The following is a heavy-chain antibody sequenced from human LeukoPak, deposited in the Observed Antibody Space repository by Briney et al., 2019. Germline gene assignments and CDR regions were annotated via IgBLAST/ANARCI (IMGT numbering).Heavy chain of an antibody. D-gene: IGHD1-26*01. J-gene: IGHJ3*02. CDR2: MSPNSGNT. V-gene: IGHV1-8*03. CDR3: ARGGSYDLIAFDI. Sequence: ASVKVSYKASGYTFTSYDINWVRQATGQGLEWMGWMSPNSGNTGYAQKIQGRVTITRNTSISTAYMELSRLRSEDTAVYYCARGGSYDLIAFDIWGQGTMGTVSS. CDR1: GYTFTSYD.